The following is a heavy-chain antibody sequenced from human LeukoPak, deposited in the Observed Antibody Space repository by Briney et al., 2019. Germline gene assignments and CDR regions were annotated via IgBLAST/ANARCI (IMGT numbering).Heavy chain of an antibody. CDR3: ARQGDTFYGDYVDY. V-gene: IGHV4-59*08. CDR1: GGSISSYY. CDR2: IYYSGST. D-gene: IGHD4-17*01. J-gene: IGHJ4*02. Sequence: PSETLSLTCTVSGGSISSYYWSWTRQPPGKGLEWIGYIYYSGSTNYNPSLKSRVTISVDTSKNQFSLKLSSVTAADTAVYHCARQGDTFYGDYVDYWGQGTLVTVSS.